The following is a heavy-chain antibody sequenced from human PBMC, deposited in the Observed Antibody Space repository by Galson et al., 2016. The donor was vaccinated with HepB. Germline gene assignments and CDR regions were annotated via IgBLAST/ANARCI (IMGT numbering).Heavy chain of an antibody. CDR2: IKEDGSEK. V-gene: IGHV3-7*01. D-gene: IGHD3-22*01. J-gene: IGHJ4*02. CDR1: GFTFSEYL. Sequence: SLRLSCAASGFTFSEYLMTWVRQAPGKGLEWVANIKEDGSEKYYVDSVKGRFTISRDNFKNTLYLQMDSLTTEDRAVYYCARDPELADGSGYFDSWGQGTLVTVSS. CDR3: ARDPELADGSGYFDS.